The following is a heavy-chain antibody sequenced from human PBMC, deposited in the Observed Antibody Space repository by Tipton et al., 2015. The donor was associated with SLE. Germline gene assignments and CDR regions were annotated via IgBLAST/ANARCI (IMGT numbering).Heavy chain of an antibody. Sequence: TLSLTCSVSGDSVTIKYWNWIRQPAGKGLEWIGRILINGNIDTGTRYNPSFRSRVTMSIDTSKNQFALNLRSVTAADTAVYYCAKDRGTYPGPYFENWGQGTLVTASS. J-gene: IGHJ4*02. V-gene: IGHV4-4*07. D-gene: IGHD3-16*01. CDR1: GDSVTIKY. CDR3: AKDRGTYPGPYFEN. CDR2: ILINGNIDTGT.